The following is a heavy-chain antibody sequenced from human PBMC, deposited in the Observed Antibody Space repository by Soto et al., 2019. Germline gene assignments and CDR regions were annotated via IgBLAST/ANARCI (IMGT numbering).Heavy chain of an antibody. CDR3: ARVGGVGARTFYX. D-gene: IGHD3-16*01. Sequence: PSETLSLTCTVSGGSISPFYWSWVRQPPGKGLEWIGYLYYSGNTNYNPSLKSRVTISVDASKNQVSLRLTSVTAADTAVYYCARVGGVGARTFYXWGQGTVFTVSX. CDR1: GGSISPFY. J-gene: IGHJ4*02. CDR2: LYYSGNT. V-gene: IGHV4-59*01.